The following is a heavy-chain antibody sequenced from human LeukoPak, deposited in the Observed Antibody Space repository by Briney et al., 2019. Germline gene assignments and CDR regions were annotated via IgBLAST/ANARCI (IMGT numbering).Heavy chain of an antibody. CDR1: GYTFTSYD. J-gene: IGHJ6*03. CDR3: ARAPEWGKANYYYYVDV. CDR2: MNPNSGNT. V-gene: IGHV1-8*01. D-gene: IGHD1-26*01. Sequence: ASVKVSCKASGYTFTSYDINWVRQATGQGLEWMGWMNPNSGNTGYAQKFQGRVTMTRNTSTSTAYMELSSLRSEDTAVYYCARAPEWGKANYYYYVDVWGKGTTVTVSS.